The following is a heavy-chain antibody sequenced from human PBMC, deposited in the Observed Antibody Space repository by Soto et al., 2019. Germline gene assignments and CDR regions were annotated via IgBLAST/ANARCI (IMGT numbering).Heavy chain of an antibody. D-gene: IGHD2-15*01. V-gene: IGHV4-61*01. Sequence: QVQLQESGPGLLKPSETLSLPCTVSGGSVSSGSYYWSWIRQPPGKGLEWIGYMYYSGSTNYNPPLTSRVTTSIATPKNQFSLKLSSVTAADPAVYYCARGGGNSYRDAFDIWGQGPMVTVSS. CDR1: GGSVSSGSYY. CDR2: MYYSGST. J-gene: IGHJ3*02. CDR3: ARGGGNSYRDAFDI.